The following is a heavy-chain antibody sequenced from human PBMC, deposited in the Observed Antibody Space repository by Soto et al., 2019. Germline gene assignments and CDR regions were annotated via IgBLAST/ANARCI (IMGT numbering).Heavy chain of an antibody. D-gene: IGHD4-17*01. J-gene: IGHJ5*02. CDR3: ERCIKSGAYSTWFDP. CDR2: MNPNSGNT. Sequence: QVQLVQSGAEVKKPGASVKVSCKASGYTFTSYDINWVRQATGQGLEYLGWMNPNSGNTGYVKKSQGRVTITRDTSMSTAYTEQSSLRSENSAVYYCERCIKSGAYSTWFDPWGPGTLVTVSS. V-gene: IGHV1-8*03. CDR1: GYTFTSYD.